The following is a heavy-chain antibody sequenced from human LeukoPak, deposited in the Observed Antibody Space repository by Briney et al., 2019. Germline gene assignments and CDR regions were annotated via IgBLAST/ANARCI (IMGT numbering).Heavy chain of an antibody. Sequence: GGSLRLSCAASGCSFRDYWMSWMRQAPGKGLGWVANIKYDGEEEYYVDSVKGRFTISRDNAKNSLYLQLNSLRVEDTAVYYCRSGGAAPGAFDNWGQGTLVTVSP. D-gene: IGHD6-13*01. V-gene: IGHV3-7*01. CDR3: RSGGAAPGAFDN. CDR2: IKYDGEEE. CDR1: GCSFRDYW. J-gene: IGHJ4*02.